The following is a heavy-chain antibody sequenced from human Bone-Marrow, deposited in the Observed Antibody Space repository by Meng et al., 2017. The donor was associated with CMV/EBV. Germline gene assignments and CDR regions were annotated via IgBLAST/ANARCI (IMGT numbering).Heavy chain of an antibody. CDR3: ARSQYSSSWYPFTH. D-gene: IGHD6-13*01. CDR2: IIPIFGTA. CDR1: GCTFSSYA. Sequence: QVQLVQSGAEVKKPGSSVKVSFKASGCTFSSYAISWVRQAPGQGLEWMGGIIPIFGTANYAQKFQGRVTITADESTSTAYMELSSLRSEDTAVYYCARSQYSSSWYPFTHWGQGTLVTVSS. J-gene: IGHJ4*02. V-gene: IGHV1-69*12.